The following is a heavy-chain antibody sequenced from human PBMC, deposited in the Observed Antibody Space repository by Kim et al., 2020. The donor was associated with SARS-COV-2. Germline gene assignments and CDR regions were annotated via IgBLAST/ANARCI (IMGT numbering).Heavy chain of an antibody. CDR2: ISTSSSYI. V-gene: IGHV3-21*01. CDR1: GFTFATYS. D-gene: IGHD2-15*01. Sequence: GGSLRLSCAASGFTFATYSMNWVRQAPGKGLEWVSSISTSSSYIYYADAVKGRFTISRDNAKNSLYLQMNSLRAEDTALYFCAWSYSPTSIVQEYYYGFDVWGQGTTVTVSS. CDR3: AWSYSPTSIVQEYYYGFDV. J-gene: IGHJ6*02.